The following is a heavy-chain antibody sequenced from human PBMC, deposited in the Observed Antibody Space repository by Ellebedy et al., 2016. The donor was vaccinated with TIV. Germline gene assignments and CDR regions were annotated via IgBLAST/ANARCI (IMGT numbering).Heavy chain of an antibody. J-gene: IGHJ4*02. D-gene: IGHD3-10*02. Sequence: AASVKVSCKASGYTFTSYGISWVRQAPGRGLEWMGWISAYNGNTNYAQKLQGRVTMTTDTSTSTAYMELRSLRSDDTAVFYCAKSGLFGELLYLDYWGQGTLVTVSS. CDR2: ISAYNGNT. V-gene: IGHV1-18*01. CDR1: GYTFTSYG. CDR3: AKSGLFGELLYLDY.